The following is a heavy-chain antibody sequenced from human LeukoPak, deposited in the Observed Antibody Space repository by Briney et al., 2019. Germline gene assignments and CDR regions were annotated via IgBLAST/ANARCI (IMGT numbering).Heavy chain of an antibody. CDR1: GGSISSGGYY. CDR2: IYYSGSA. V-gene: IGHV4-31*03. J-gene: IGHJ3*02. CDR3: ARDTVPGDSFDI. Sequence: SETLSLTCTVSGGSISSGGYYWSWIRQHPGKGLEWIGYIYYSGSAYYNPSLKSRVTISVDTSKNQFSLKLTSVTAADTAVYYCARDTVPGDSFDIWGQGTMVTVSS.